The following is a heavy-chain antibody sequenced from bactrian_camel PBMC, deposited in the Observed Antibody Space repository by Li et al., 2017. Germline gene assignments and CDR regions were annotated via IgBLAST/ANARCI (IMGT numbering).Heavy chain of an antibody. CDR2: LTRDDDI. CDR1: GLTISTYYC. D-gene: IGHD2*01. V-gene: IGHV3S55*01. J-gene: IGHJ4*01. CDR3: AAEGGSQQYCSGGHCCANPSY. Sequence: HVQLVESGGGSVQAGGSLRLSCSASGLTISTYYCAAWFRQAPGKEREGVATLTRDDDIYYADSVKGRFAISRDRAKDTLYLQMNNLQPGDTATYYCAAEGGSQQYCSGGHCCANPSYWGQGTQVTVSS.